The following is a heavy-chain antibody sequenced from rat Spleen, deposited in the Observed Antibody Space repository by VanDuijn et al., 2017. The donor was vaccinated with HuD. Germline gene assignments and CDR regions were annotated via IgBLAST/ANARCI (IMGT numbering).Heavy chain of an antibody. D-gene: IGHD1-9*01. V-gene: IGHV5-29*01. J-gene: IGHJ2*01. CDR2: ISYDGGRN. CDR3: ARRHYGYTDYFDY. Sequence: EVQLVESGGGLVQPGRSLKLSCAASGFTFSDYGMAWVRQAPKKGLEWVAYISYDGGRNFYRDSVKGRFTISRDNAKSTLSLQMDSLRSEDTATFYCARRHYGYTDYFDYWGQGVMVTVSS. CDR1: GFTFSDYG.